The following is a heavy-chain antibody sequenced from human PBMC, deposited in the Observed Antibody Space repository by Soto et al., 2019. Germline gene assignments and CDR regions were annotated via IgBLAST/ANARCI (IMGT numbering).Heavy chain of an antibody. CDR1: GYTFTMYG. V-gene: IGHV1-18*01. Sequence: QVQLVQSGAEVKKPGASVKVSCKASGYTFTMYGISWVRQAPGQGLEWMGWISGYNGNTDYAQKVQGRVTMTTDRSTSTVYMELRRLRSDDTAVYYCARQEYYYDSSGNGGTEFDSWGQGTLVTVSA. D-gene: IGHD3-22*01. CDR3: ARQEYYYDSSGNGGTEFDS. CDR2: ISGYNGNT. J-gene: IGHJ4*02.